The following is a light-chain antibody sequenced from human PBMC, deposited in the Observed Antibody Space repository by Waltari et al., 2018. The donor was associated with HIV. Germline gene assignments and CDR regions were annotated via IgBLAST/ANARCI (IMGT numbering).Light chain of an antibody. CDR1: QSVLYRSNNMNY. Sequence: DFVMSQSPDSLAVSLGARATIHCKYSQSVLYRSNNMNYLSWYQQKAGQPPKLLIYWASTRASGVPDRIRGSGSGTDFTLTINSLQAEDVAVYYCQQYYNTPYTFGQGTKLEIK. J-gene: IGKJ2*01. V-gene: IGKV4-1*01. CDR3: QQYYNTPYT. CDR2: WAS.